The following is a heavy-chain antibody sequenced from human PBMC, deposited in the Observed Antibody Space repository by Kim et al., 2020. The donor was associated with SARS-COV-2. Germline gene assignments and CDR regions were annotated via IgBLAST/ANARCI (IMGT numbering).Heavy chain of an antibody. CDR3: ARLPNDYGDYDGRFDP. V-gene: IGHV4-31*03. Sequence: SETLSLTCTVSGGSISSGGYYWSWIRQHPGKCLEWIGYIHYSGSTYYNPSLKSRVTISVDTSKNQFSLKLSSVTAADTAVYYCARLPNDYGDYDGRFDPWGQGTLVTVSS. J-gene: IGHJ5*02. CDR1: GGSISSGGYY. CDR2: IHYSGST. D-gene: IGHD4-17*01.